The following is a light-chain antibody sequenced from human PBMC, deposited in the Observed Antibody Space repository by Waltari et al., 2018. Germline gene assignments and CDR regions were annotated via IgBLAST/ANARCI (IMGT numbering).Light chain of an antibody. Sequence: QSALTQPASVSGSPGQSITISCTGTSSDYVSWYQQNPGKAPKLMIYEVSNRPSGVSDRFSGSKSGNTASLTISGLQAEDEAVYHCSSYTGSSTHLVFGGGTQVTVL. V-gene: IGLV2-14*01. CDR3: SSYTGSSTHLV. CDR1: SSDY. J-gene: IGLJ2*01. CDR2: EVS.